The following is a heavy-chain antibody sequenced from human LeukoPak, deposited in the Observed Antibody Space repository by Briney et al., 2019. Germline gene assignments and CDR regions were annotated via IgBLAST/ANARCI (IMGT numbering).Heavy chain of an antibody. V-gene: IGHV3-23*01. CDR2: ISGSGGDT. J-gene: IGHJ6*02. CDR3: AQYCSGGGCWSYYYYGMDV. D-gene: IGHD2-15*01. CDR1: GFTFSNYA. Sequence: QSGGSLRLSCTASGFTFSNYAMNWVRQAPGRGLEWVSTISGSGGDTYYADSVKGRFTISRDNSENTLFLLMNSLRAEDTAVYYCAQYCSGGGCWSYYYYGMDVWGQGTTVTVS.